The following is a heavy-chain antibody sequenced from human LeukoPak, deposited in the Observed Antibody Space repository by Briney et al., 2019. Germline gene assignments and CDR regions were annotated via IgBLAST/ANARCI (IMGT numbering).Heavy chain of an antibody. V-gene: IGHV3-74*01. CDR1: GFTFSSYW. CDR2: INSDGSST. J-gene: IGHJ3*02. Sequence: GGSLRLSCAASGFTFSSYWMHWVRQAPGKGLVWVSRINSDGSSTSYADSVKGRFTISRDNAKNTLYLQMNSLRAEDTAVYYCAKIRGTLWFGELLEPRDAFDIWGQGTMVTVSS. CDR3: AKIRGTLWFGELLEPRDAFDI. D-gene: IGHD3-10*01.